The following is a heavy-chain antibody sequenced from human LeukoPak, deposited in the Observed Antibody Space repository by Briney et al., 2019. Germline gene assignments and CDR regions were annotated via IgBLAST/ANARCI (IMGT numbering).Heavy chain of an antibody. J-gene: IGHJ6*03. D-gene: IGHD4-17*01. CDR2: ISSSSSYR. Sequence: GGSLRLSCAASGFTLSSYSMNWVRQAPGKGLEWVSSISSSSSYRYYADSVKGRFTISRDNAKNPLSLQMNSLRAEDTAVYYCARDPYNGYYGDDYYYYMDVWGKGTTVTISS. CDR1: GFTLSSYS. CDR3: ARDPYNGYYGDDYYYYMDV. V-gene: IGHV3-21*01.